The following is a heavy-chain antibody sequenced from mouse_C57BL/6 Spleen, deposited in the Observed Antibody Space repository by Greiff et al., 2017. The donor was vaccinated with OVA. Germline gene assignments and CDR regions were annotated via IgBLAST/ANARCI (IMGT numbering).Heavy chain of an antibody. V-gene: IGHV1-15*01. CDR1: GYTFTDYE. CDR3: TRSGGYFDY. CDR2: IDPETGGT. D-gene: IGHD3-1*01. J-gene: IGHJ2*01. Sequence: VQLQQSGAELVRPGASVTLSCKASGYTFTDYEMHWVKQTPVHGLEWIGAIDPETGGTAYNQKFKGKAILTADKSSSTAYMRRRSLTSADSAVYYCTRSGGYFDYWGQGTTLTVSA.